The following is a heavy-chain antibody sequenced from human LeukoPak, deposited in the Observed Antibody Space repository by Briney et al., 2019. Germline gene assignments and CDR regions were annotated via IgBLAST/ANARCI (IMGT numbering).Heavy chain of an antibody. Sequence: PGGSLRLSCAASGFTFSSYGMDWVRQAPGKGLEWVAVISYDGSNKYYAVSVKGRFTISRYNSKNTLYLQMNSLRAEDTAVYYCSWSDYWGQGTLVTVSS. D-gene: IGHD2-8*02. J-gene: IGHJ4*02. CDR3: SWSDY. V-gene: IGHV3-30*03. CDR1: GFTFSSYG. CDR2: ISYDGSNK.